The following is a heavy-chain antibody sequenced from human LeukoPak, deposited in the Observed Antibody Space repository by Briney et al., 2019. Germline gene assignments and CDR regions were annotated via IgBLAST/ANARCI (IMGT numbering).Heavy chain of an antibody. CDR3: AREVVGANDAPFDY. J-gene: IGHJ4*02. CDR2: IIPILGIA. D-gene: IGHD1-26*01. V-gene: IGHV1-69*04. Sequence: ASVKVSCKASGGTFSSYTISWVRQAPGQGLEWMGRIIPILGIANYAQKFQGRVTITAGKSTSTAHMELSSLRSEDTAVYYCAREVVGANDAPFDYWGQGTLVTVSS. CDR1: GGTFSSYT.